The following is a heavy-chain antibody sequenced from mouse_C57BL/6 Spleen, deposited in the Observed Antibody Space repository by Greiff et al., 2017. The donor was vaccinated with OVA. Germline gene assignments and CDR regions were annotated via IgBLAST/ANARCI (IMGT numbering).Heavy chain of an antibody. Sequence: QVQLKESGPGLVQPSQSLSITCTVSGFSLTSYGVHWVRQSPGKGLEWLGVIWRGGSTDYNAAFMSRLSITKDNSKSQVFFKMNSLQADDTAIYDRANEPYDGYLAGFAYWGQGTLVTVSA. CDR3: ANEPYDGYLAGFAY. D-gene: IGHD2-3*01. J-gene: IGHJ3*01. V-gene: IGHV2-5*01. CDR1: GFSLTSYG. CDR2: IWRGGST.